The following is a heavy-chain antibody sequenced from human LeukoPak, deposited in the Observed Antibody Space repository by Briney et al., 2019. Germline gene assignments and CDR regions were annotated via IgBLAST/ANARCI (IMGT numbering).Heavy chain of an antibody. V-gene: IGHV3-23*01. Sequence: GGSLRLSCAGSGFTFNTYSMNWVRQAPGKGLEWVSTISGGGQNTYYADSVKGRFTISRDSFKNTLYLEMNSLGAEDTAVYYCANFYSSGWYRDYWGQGTLVTVSS. CDR3: ANFYSSGWYRDY. D-gene: IGHD6-19*01. J-gene: IGHJ4*02. CDR1: GFTFNTYS. CDR2: ISGGGQNT.